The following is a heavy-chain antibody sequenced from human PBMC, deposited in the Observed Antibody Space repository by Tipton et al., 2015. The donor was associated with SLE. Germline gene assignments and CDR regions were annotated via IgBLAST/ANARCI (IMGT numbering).Heavy chain of an antibody. J-gene: IGHJ4*02. Sequence: SSYIYYADSVKGRFTISRDNAKNSLYLQMNSLRAEDTAVYYCARESKYSSSASFDYWGQGTLVTVSS. CDR2: SSYI. CDR3: ARESKYSSSASFDY. V-gene: IGHV3-21*01. D-gene: IGHD6-6*01.